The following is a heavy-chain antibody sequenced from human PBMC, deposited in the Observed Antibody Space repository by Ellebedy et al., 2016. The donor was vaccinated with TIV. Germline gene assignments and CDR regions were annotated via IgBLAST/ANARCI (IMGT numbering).Heavy chain of an antibody. J-gene: IGHJ4*02. CDR2: INTDGSTT. CDR1: GFTFSRYW. Sequence: PGGSLRLSCAAYGFTFSRYWMHWVRQAQWKGLVWVSHINTDGSTTNYADSVKGRLTISRDNAKNTLYLQMNSLRAEDTAVYYCSRLGVHGYSYGLDYGGQGILVIVSS. D-gene: IGHD5-18*01. V-gene: IGHV3-74*01. CDR3: SRLGVHGYSYGLDY.